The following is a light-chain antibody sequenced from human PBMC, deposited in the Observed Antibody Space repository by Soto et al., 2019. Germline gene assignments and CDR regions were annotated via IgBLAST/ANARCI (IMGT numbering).Light chain of an antibody. J-gene: IGKJ2*01. CDR2: GAS. Sequence: EIVMTQSPATLSVSPGDTATLSCRASQSVLNNLAWYQQKAGQAPRLLIYGASTRFSGIPARISGSGSGTEFSLTISSLQSEDFAVYFCQQYKYWPGTFGQGTKLEIK. CDR1: QSVLNN. V-gene: IGKV3-15*01. CDR3: QQYKYWPGT.